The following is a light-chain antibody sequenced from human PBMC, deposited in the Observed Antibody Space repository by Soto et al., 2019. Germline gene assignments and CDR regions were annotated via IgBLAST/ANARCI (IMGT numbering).Light chain of an antibody. Sequence: QSVLTQPPSASGSPGQSVTMSCTGTSSDVGAYNYVSWYQQHPGKAPKLMISEVSKRPSGVPDRFSGSKSGNTASLTVSGLQAEDEADYYCSSYAGSNWVFGGGTQLTVL. CDR1: SSDVGAYNY. J-gene: IGLJ3*02. CDR2: EVS. V-gene: IGLV2-8*01. CDR3: SSYAGSNWV.